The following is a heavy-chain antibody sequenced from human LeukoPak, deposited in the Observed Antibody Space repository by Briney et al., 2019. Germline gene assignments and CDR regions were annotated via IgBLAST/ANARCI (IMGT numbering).Heavy chain of an antibody. CDR2: ISYDGSNK. Sequence: LSGGSLRLSCAASGFTFSSYAMHWVRQAPGKGLEWVAVISYDGSNKYYADSVKGRFTISRDNSKNTLYLQMNSLRAEDTAVYYCAKDHNGWFGGYDAFDIWGQGTMVTVSS. CDR1: GFTFSSYA. CDR3: AKDHNGWFGGYDAFDI. J-gene: IGHJ3*02. V-gene: IGHV3-30*04. D-gene: IGHD3-10*01.